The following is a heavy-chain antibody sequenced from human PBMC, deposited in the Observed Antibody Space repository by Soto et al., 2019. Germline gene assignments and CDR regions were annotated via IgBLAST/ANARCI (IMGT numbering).Heavy chain of an antibody. CDR2: ISSSGSTI. V-gene: IGHV3-11*01. CDR3: ARLLLGDYYFDY. D-gene: IGHD4-17*01. Sequence: GSLILSSAASVFTFSDYYMSWIRQAPGKGLEWVSYISSSGSTIYYADSVKGRFTISRDNAKNSLYLQINSLRAEDTAVYYCARLLLGDYYFDYWGQGTMVTVSS. J-gene: IGHJ4*02. CDR1: VFTFSDYY.